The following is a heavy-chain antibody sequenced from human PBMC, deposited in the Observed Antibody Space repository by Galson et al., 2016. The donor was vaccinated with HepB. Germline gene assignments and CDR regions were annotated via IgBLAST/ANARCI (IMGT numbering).Heavy chain of an antibody. J-gene: IGHJ4*02. D-gene: IGHD2-21*02. Sequence: SLRLSCAASGLAFSTFGMHWVRQAPGKGLEWVAIISYDGSNQFFIDSVRGRFTISRDNSKNTLYLQLNNVRPEDTAVYYCAASTWVTTGFDYWGQGTLVTVAS. V-gene: IGHV3-30*03. CDR2: ISYDGSNQ. CDR3: AASTWVTTGFDY. CDR1: GLAFSTFG.